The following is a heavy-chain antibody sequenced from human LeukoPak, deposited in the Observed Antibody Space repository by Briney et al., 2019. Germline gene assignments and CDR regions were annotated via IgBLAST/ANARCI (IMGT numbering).Heavy chain of an antibody. CDR2: ISGSGDNR. CDR3: AKNPLVSGTIYFDS. J-gene: IGHJ4*02. V-gene: IGHV3-23*01. Sequence: GGSLRLSCAASGFTFSNHAMSWVRQAPGKGLEWVSSISGSGDNRSYADSVKGRFTISRDNSKSTLYLEMNSLRAEDTAIYYCAKNPLVSGTIYFDSWGQGTLLTVSS. CDR1: GFTFSNHA. D-gene: IGHD6-19*01.